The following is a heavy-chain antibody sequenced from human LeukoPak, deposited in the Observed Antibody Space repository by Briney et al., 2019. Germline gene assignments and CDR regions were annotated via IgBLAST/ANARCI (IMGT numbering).Heavy chain of an antibody. Sequence: GGSLRLSCAASGFTFSSYEMNWVRQAPGKGLEWVSYISSSGSTIYYADSVKGRFTISRDNAKNSLYLQMNSLRAEDTAVYYCARDQRYHGVYYYYYMDVWGKGTTVTVSS. J-gene: IGHJ6*03. CDR2: ISSSGSTI. CDR1: GFTFSSYE. D-gene: IGHD3-16*02. CDR3: ARDQRYHGVYYYYYMDV. V-gene: IGHV3-48*03.